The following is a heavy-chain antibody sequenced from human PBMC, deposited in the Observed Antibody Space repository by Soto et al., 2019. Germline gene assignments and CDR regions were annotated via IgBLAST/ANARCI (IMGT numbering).Heavy chain of an antibody. D-gene: IGHD3-10*01. CDR3: ARPDYGSGRIYFDY. CDR1: GYTFTGYY. J-gene: IGHJ4*02. V-gene: IGHV1-2*02. CDR2: INPNSGGT. Sequence: QVQLVQSGAEVKKPGASVKVSCKASGYTFTGYYMYWVRQAPGQGLEWMGWINPNSGGTNYAQKFRGRVTMTRDTSISTAYMELSRLRSDDTAVYYCARPDYGSGRIYFDYWGQGTLVTVSS.